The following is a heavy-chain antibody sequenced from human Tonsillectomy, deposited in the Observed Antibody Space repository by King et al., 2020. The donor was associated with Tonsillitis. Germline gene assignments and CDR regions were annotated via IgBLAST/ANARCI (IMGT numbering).Heavy chain of an antibody. V-gene: IGHV1-69*01. CDR1: GGTFSTYT. D-gene: IGHD5-18*01. CDR3: ATYSRGYSYGYHNY. J-gene: IGHJ4*01. Sequence: QLVQSGAEVKKPGSSMKVSCKASGGTFSTYTIIWVRQAPGQGLEWMGGIIPIFGTTNYAQKFQGRVTITADESTSTAYMELSSLRSEDTAVYYCATYSRGYSYGYHNYWGHGPLVPVSS. CDR2: IIPIFGTT.